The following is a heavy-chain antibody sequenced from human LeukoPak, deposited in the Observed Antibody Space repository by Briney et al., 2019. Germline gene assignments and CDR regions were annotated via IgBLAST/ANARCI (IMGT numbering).Heavy chain of an antibody. D-gene: IGHD3-22*01. CDR2: ISGSGGST. V-gene: IGHV3-23*01. CDR3: AKDRTDYYYDSSGYYYGERYFDY. J-gene: IGHJ4*02. Sequence: GGSLRLSCAASGFTFSSYAMSWVRQAPGKGLEWVSAISGSGGSTYYADSVEGRFTISRDNSKNTLYLQMNSLRAEDTAVYYCAKDRTDYYYDSSGYYYGERYFDYWGQGTLVTVSS. CDR1: GFTFSSYA.